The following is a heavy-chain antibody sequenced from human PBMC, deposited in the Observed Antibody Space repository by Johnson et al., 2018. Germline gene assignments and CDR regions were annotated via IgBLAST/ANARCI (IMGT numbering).Heavy chain of an antibody. D-gene: IGHD3-10*01. J-gene: IGHJ6*02. CDR1: GNTFTSYY. V-gene: IGHV1-46*01. Sequence: QVQLVESGAEVKKPGASVKVSCKASGNTFTSYYMHWVRQAPGQGLEWLGIINPGGGSTSYAQKFQGRVTMTRDTSTSTVYMELSSLRSEDTAVYYCAGDGSGSYYFGQNGMDVWGQGTTVTVSS. CDR2: INPGGGST. CDR3: AGDGSGSYYFGQNGMDV.